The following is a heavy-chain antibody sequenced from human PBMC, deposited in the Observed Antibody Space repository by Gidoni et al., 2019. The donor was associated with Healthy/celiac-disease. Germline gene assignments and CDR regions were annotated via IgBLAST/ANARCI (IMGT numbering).Heavy chain of an antibody. Sequence: EVQLLASGGGLVKPGGSLRLSCAASGFPFSNAWMSWVRQAQGKGLEWVGSIKSKTDGGTTDYAEPVKGRFTISRDESKNTLYLQMKSLKTEEKAGYYCTTGGAGSYWLRWGQGTLVTVSS. CDR3: TTGGAGSYWLR. D-gene: IGHD3-10*01. J-gene: IGHJ4*02. CDR1: GFPFSNAW. CDR2: IKSKTDGGTT. V-gene: IGHV3-15*01.